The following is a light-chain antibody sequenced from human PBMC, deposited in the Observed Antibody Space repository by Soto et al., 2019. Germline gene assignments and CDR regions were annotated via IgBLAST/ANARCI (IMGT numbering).Light chain of an antibody. J-gene: IGKJ1*01. CDR1: QGIRND. Sequence: DIQMTQSPSSLSASVGDRVTITCRASQGIRNDLGWYQQKPGKAPKLLIYAASSLQSGVPSRFSGSGSGTDFTLTISSLQPADFASYYCQQYNTYWTFGQGTKVDIK. V-gene: IGKV1-17*01. CDR2: AAS. CDR3: QQYNTYWT.